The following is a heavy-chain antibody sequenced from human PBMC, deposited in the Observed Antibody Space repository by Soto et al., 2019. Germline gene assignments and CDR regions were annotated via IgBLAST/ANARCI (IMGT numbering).Heavy chain of an antibody. CDR1: GGSISSSSYY. CDR2: IYYSGST. V-gene: IGHV4-39*01. J-gene: IGHJ5*02. Sequence: PSETLSLTCTVSGGSISSSSYYWGWIRQPPGKGLEWIGSIYYSGSTYYNPSLKSRVTISVDTSKNQFSLKLSSVTAADTAVYYCASRIAVAGRGNWFDPWGQGTLVTVSS. D-gene: IGHD6-19*01. CDR3: ASRIAVAGRGNWFDP.